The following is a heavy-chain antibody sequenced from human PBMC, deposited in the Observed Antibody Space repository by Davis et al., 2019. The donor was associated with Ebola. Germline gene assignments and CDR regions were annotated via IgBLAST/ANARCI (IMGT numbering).Heavy chain of an antibody. CDR3: ARAGGNYYDSSGYYYGY. J-gene: IGHJ4*02. Sequence: GESLKISCAASGFTFSSYAMHWVRQAPGKGLEYVSAISSNGGSTYYANSVKGRFTISRDNAKNSLYLQMNSLRDEDTAVYYCARAGGNYYDSSGYYYGYWGQGTLVTVSS. V-gene: IGHV3-64*01. D-gene: IGHD3-22*01. CDR1: GFTFSSYA. CDR2: ISSNGGST.